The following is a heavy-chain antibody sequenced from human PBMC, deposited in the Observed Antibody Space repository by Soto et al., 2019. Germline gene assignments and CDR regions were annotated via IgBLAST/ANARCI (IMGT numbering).Heavy chain of an antibody. CDR1: GFSFNSYG. V-gene: IGHV3-21*01. Sequence: GVSLRLSCKASGFSFNSYGINWVRPGPGKGLEWVSFISGSSGHIYYGDSVRGRFTISRDNAKKSVYLQMNSLRVEDTARYYCARTWIRFGPNEYWGQGAPVSVSP. CDR2: ISGSSGHI. CDR3: ARTWIRFGPNEY. J-gene: IGHJ4*02. D-gene: IGHD3-16*01.